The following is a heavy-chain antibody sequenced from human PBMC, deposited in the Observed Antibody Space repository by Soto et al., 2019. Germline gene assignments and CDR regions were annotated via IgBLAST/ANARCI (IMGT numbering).Heavy chain of an antibody. CDR3: GRGRSGQIVVFY. Sequence: GASVTVSCKASGYTFTGHYIHWLRQAPEQGPEWMGEIGPESGATRYAQKFQGRVTMTRDMSITTVYMELNNLSPDDTAVYYCGRGRSGQIVVFYWGQGTPVTVSS. CDR2: IGPESGAT. J-gene: IGHJ4*02. CDR1: GYTFTGHY. D-gene: IGHD5-12*01. V-gene: IGHV1-2*02.